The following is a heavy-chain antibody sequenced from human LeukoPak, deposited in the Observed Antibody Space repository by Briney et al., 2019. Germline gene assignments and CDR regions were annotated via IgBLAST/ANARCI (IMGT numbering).Heavy chain of an antibody. Sequence: PGGSLRLSCAASGFTFSSYSMNWVRQAPGKGLEWVSAISGSGGRTYYADSVKGRFTISRDKSNNTLYLQMNSLRAEDTALYYCAKTGDYFDSTDYYRPDAFDMWGQGTMVTVSS. D-gene: IGHD3-22*01. CDR3: AKTGDYFDSTDYYRPDAFDM. V-gene: IGHV3-23*01. CDR2: ISGSGGRT. CDR1: GFTFSSYS. J-gene: IGHJ3*02.